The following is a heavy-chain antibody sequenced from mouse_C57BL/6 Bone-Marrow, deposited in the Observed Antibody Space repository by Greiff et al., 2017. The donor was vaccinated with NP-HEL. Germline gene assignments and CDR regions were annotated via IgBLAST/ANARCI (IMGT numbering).Heavy chain of an antibody. CDR1: GYSFTDYN. V-gene: IGHV1-39*01. J-gene: IGHJ1*03. CDR2: INPNYGTT. CDR3: ARIYYGSSPYWYFDV. Sequence: EVKLQESGPELVKPGASVKISCKASGYSFTDYNMNWVKQSNGKSLEWIGVINPNYGTTSYNQKFKGKATLTVDQSSSTAYMQLNSLTSEDSAVYYCARIYYGSSPYWYFDVWGTGTTVTVSS. D-gene: IGHD1-1*01.